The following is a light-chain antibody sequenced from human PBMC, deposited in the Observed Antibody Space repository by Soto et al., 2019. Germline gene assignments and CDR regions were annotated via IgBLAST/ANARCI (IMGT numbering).Light chain of an antibody. V-gene: IGKV3-15*01. CDR3: QQYKDWPPYT. Sequence: EILMTQSQATLSFSPGERATLSCRASQRISSNVAWYQLKPGQAPRLLIYGASTRATGVPARFSGGGSGTEFTLIISSLQSADVAVYFCQQYKDWPPYTFGQGTKLEIK. J-gene: IGKJ2*01. CDR1: QRISSN. CDR2: GAS.